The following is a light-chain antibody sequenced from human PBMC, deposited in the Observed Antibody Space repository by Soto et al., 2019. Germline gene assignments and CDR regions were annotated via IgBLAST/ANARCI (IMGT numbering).Light chain of an antibody. CDR3: QQYGSSPLIT. Sequence: EIVMTQSPGTLSLSPGERATLSCRASQTVRNNYLAWYQQKPGQAPKFLIYGVSSRATGIPDRFSGSGSGTDFTLTISRLEPEDFAVYHCQQYGSSPLITFGQGTRLEIK. CDR2: GVS. V-gene: IGKV3-20*01. J-gene: IGKJ5*01. CDR1: QTVRNNY.